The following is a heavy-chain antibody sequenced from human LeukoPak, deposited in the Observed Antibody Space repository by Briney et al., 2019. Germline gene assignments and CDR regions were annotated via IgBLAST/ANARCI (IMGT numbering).Heavy chain of an antibody. CDR2: ISSSSSYI. V-gene: IGHV3-21*01. J-gene: IGHJ4*02. Sequence: GGSLRLSXAASGFTFSSYSMNWVRQAPGKGLEWVSSISSSSSYIYYADSVKGRFTISRDNAKNSLYLQMNSLRAEDTAVYYCARVLGTTVPTGWGQGTLVTVSS. D-gene: IGHD1-7*01. CDR1: GFTFSSYS. CDR3: ARVLGTTVPTG.